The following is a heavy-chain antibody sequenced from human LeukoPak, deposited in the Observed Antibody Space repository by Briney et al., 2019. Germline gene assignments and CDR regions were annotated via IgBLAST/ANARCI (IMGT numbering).Heavy chain of an antibody. CDR1: GYTFTGYY. V-gene: IGHV1-2*06. Sequence: ASVKVSCKASGYTFTGYYMHWVRQAPGQGLEWMGRINPNSGGTNYAQKFQGRVTMTRDTSISTAYMELSRLRSDDTAVYYCARGPFPPAATVATNNWFDPWGQGTLVTVSS. D-gene: IGHD6-13*01. CDR2: INPNSGGT. J-gene: IGHJ5*02. CDR3: ARGPFPPAATVATNNWFDP.